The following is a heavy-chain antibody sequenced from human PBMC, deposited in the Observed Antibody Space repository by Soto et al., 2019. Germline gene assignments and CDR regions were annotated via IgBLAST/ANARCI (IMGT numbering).Heavy chain of an antibody. D-gene: IGHD3-22*01. CDR3: ARTYSSGYLIYYFDY. CDR1: GFSLSNARMG. Sequence: ESGPTLVNPTETLTLTCTVSGFSLSNARMGVSWIRQPPGKALEWLAHIFSNDEKSYSTSLKSRLTISKDTSKSQVVLTMTNMDPVDTATYYCARTYSSGYLIYYFDYWGQGTLVTVSS. V-gene: IGHV2-26*01. CDR2: IFSNDEK. J-gene: IGHJ4*02.